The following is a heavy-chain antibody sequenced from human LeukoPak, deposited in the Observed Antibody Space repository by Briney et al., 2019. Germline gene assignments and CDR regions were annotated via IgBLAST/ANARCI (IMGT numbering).Heavy chain of an antibody. CDR3: ARGEIPDSSGCDY. J-gene: IGHJ4*02. CDR1: GFTFSSYW. Sequence: GGSLRLSCAASGFTFSSYWMSWVRQAPGKGLEWVSCISSSSSYIYYADSVKGRFTISRDNAKNSLYLQMNSLRAEDTAVYYCARGEIPDSSGCDYWGQGTLVTVSS. V-gene: IGHV3-21*01. CDR2: ISSSSSYI. D-gene: IGHD3-22*01.